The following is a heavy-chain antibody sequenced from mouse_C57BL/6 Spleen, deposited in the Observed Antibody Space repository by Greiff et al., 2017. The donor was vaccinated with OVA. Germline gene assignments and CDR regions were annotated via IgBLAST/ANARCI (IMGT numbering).Heavy chain of an antibody. CDR2: IHPNSGST. D-gene: IGHD2-3*01. J-gene: IGHJ4*01. V-gene: IGHV1-64*01. Sequence: QVQLQQPGAELVKPGASVKLSCKASGYTFTSYWMHWVKQRPGQGLEWIGMIHPNSGSTNYNEKFKSKATLTVDKSSSTAYMQLSSLTSEDSAVYYCAIYDGSLDAMDYWGQGTSVTVSS. CDR3: AIYDGSLDAMDY. CDR1: GYTFTSYW.